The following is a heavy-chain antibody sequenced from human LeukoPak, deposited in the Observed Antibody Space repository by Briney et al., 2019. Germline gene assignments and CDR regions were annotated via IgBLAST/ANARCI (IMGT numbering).Heavy chain of an antibody. CDR3: AREGFCSGTNCPAVY. CDR1: RYTFNFYY. V-gene: IGHV1-46*02. D-gene: IGHD2-2*01. CDR2: INPNSGGT. Sequence: ASVKVSCKASRYTFNFYYVHWVRQAPGQGLEWMGIINPNSGGTTYAQKFQGRVTLTGDTSASTVFMELSSLTSEDTAVYYCAREGFCSGTNCPAVYWGQGTLVTVSS. J-gene: IGHJ4*02.